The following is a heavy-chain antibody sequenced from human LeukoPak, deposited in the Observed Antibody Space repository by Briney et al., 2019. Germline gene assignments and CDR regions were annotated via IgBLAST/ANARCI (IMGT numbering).Heavy chain of an antibody. CDR2: ISSSSSYI. J-gene: IGHJ4*02. Sequence: PGGSLRLSCAASGFTFSSYSMNWVRQAPGKGLEWASSISSSSSYIYYADSVKGRFTISRDNAKNSLYLQMNSLRAEDTAVYYCARFIVSWSGYYEEDFDYWGQGTLVTVSS. V-gene: IGHV3-21*01. CDR1: GFTFSSYS. CDR3: ARFIVSWSGYYEEDFDY. D-gene: IGHD3-3*01.